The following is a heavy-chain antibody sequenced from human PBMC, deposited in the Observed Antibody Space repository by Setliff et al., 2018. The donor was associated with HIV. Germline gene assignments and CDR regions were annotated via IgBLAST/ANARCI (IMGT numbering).Heavy chain of an antibody. D-gene: IGHD1-26*01. J-gene: IGHJ6*03. CDR2: IYHSGST. V-gene: IGHV4-4*02. CDR1: GGSISSSNG. Sequence: SETLSLTCAVSGGSISSSNGWSCVRQPPGKGLEWSGEIYHSGSTNYNPSLKSRVTISVDKSKNQFSLKLSSVTAASTAVYYCAREVVGATRGYYYYYMDVWGKGTTVTVSS. CDR3: AREVVGATRGYYYYYMDV.